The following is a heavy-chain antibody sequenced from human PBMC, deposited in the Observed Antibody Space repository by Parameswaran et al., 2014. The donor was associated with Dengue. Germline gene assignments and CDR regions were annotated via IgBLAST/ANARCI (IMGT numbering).Heavy chain of an antibody. V-gene: IGHV4-34*01. CDR2: INHSGST. CDR3: ARWSNWNESFDY. J-gene: IGHJ4*02. D-gene: IGHD1-1*01. Sequence: RWIRQPPGKGLEWIGEINHSGSTNYNPSLKSRVTISVDTSKNQFSLKLSSVTAADTAVYYCARWSNWNESFDYWGQGTLVTVSS.